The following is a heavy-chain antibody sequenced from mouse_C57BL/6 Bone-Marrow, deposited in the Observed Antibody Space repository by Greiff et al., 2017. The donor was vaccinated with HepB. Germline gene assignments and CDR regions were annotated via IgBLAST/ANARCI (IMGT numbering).Heavy chain of an antibody. CDR1: EYEFPSHD. CDR2: INSDGGST. J-gene: IGHJ2*01. CDR3: ARDYNSSSYVG. V-gene: IGHV5-2*01. D-gene: IGHD1-1*01. Sequence: EVKLMESGGGLVQPGESLKLSCESNEYEFPSHDMSWVRQTPEKRLELVAAINSDGGSTYYPDTMERRFTISRDNTKKTLYLHMRSLRSEDTALYYCARDYNSSSYVGWGQGTTLTVSS.